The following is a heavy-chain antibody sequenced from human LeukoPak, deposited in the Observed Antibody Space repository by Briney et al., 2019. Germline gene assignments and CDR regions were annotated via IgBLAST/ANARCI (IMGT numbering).Heavy chain of an antibody. V-gene: IGHV3-30*02. CDR2: IRHDGTKK. CDR3: AKAGGYSRPDYYDY. J-gene: IGHJ4*02. Sequence: SGGSLRLSCAASGFMFSKYAMHWVRQAPGKGLECVAFIRHDGTKKDYADSVKGRFAISRDNSNNTLTLQMNSLRAEDTAVYYCAKAGGYSRPDYYDYWGQGTLVTISS. D-gene: IGHD2-15*01. CDR1: GFMFSKYA.